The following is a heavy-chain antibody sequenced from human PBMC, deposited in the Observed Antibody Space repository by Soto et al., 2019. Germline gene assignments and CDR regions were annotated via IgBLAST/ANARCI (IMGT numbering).Heavy chain of an antibody. J-gene: IGHJ4*02. CDR2: IYYSGST. CDR3: ARGLRYLDWLSDY. V-gene: IGHV4-59*01. CDR1: GGSISGYF. Sequence: SETLSLTCTVSGGSISGYFWSWIRQPPGKGLEWIGYIYYSGSTSYNPSLKSRVTISVDTSKNQFSLKLTSVTAADTAVYYCARGLRYLDWLSDYWGQGTLVTVSS. D-gene: IGHD3-9*01.